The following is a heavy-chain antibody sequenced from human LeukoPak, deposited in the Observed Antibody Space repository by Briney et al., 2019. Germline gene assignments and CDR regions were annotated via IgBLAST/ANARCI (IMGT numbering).Heavy chain of an antibody. CDR1: GGSISSSSYY. Sequence: SETLSLTCTVAGGSISSSSYYWGWIRQPPGKGLEWIGSIYYRGSTYYNPSLKSRVTISVDTSKNQFSLKLSSVTAADTAVYYCAGTRYYYNSRSYGAPYYFDYWGQGTLVTVSS. CDR2: IYYRGST. D-gene: IGHD3-10*01. V-gene: IGHV4-39*01. J-gene: IGHJ4*02. CDR3: AGTRYYYNSRSYGAPYYFDY.